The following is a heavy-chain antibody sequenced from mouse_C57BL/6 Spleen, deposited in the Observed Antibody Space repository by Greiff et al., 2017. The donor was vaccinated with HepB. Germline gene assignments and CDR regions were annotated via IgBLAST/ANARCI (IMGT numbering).Heavy chain of an antibody. Sequence: VKLQESGAELVRPGTSVKVSCKASGYAFTNYLIEWVKQRPGQGLEWIGVINPGSGGTNYNEKFKGKATLTADKSSSTAYMQLSSLTSEDSAVYFCARGGITTGDYYAMDYWGQGTSVTVSS. J-gene: IGHJ4*01. CDR2: INPGSGGT. CDR1: GYAFTNYL. CDR3: ARGGITTGDYYAMDY. D-gene: IGHD2-4*01. V-gene: IGHV1-54*01.